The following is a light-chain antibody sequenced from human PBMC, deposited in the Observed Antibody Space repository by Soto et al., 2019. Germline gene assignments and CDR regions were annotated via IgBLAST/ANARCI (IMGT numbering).Light chain of an antibody. CDR2: ATS. J-gene: IGKJ4*01. CDR3: QTYNGAPLT. Sequence: QVAQARCSLCALVRDRVTITCRASQGIAPYLAWFQQKPGKVPKLLIYATSTLQSGVPSRFSGSGSGTDFTLPVTSLQPADVGTYYCQTYNGAPLTFGGETKVDIK. V-gene: IGKV1-27*01. CDR1: QGIAPY.